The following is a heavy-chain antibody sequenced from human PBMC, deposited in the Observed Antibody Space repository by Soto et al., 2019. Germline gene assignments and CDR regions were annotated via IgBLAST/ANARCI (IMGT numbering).Heavy chain of an antibody. J-gene: IGHJ3*02. D-gene: IGHD1-26*01. CDR2: IYYSGST. CDR3: ARGRYSGSLSGI. Sequence: SEPLSLTCTVSGGSISSGDYYWSWIRQPPGKGLEWIGYIYYSGSTYYNPSLKSRVTISVDTSKNQFSLKLSSVTAADTAVYYCARGRYSGSLSGIWGQGTMVTVSS. CDR1: GGSISSGDYY. V-gene: IGHV4-30-4*01.